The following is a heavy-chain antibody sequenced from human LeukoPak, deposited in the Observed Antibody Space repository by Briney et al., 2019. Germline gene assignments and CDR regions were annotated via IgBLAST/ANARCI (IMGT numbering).Heavy chain of an antibody. CDR3: ARLYGGATLYYYYYMDV. D-gene: IGHD1-26*01. CDR1: GGSISSGGYS. Sequence: SETLSLTCAVSGGSISSGGYSWSWIRQPPGKGLGWIGYIYYSGSTNYNPSLKSRVTVSVDTSKNQFSLKLSSVTAADTAVYYCARLYGGATLYYYYYMDVWGKGTTVTVSS. J-gene: IGHJ6*03. CDR2: IYYSGST. V-gene: IGHV4-61*08.